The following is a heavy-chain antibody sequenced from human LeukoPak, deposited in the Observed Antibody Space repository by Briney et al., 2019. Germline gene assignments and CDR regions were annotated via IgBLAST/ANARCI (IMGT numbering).Heavy chain of an antibody. V-gene: IGHV3-23*01. Sequence: GGSLRLSCAASGFTFSSYSMNWVRQAPGKGLEWVSAISGSGGSTYYADSVKGRFTISRDNSKNTLYLQMNSLRAEDTAVYYCVRSYYYGSGSPPYFDYWGQGTLVTVSS. CDR3: VRSYYYGSGSPPYFDY. J-gene: IGHJ4*02. D-gene: IGHD3-10*01. CDR2: ISGSGGST. CDR1: GFTFSSYS.